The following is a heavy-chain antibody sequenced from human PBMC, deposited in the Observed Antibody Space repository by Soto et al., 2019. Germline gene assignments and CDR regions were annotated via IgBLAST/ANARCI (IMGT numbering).Heavy chain of an antibody. J-gene: IGHJ5*02. CDR1: GFTFSSYA. V-gene: IGHV3-23*01. Sequence: GGSLRRSCAASGFTFSSYAMRWVRQAPGKGLEWVSASSGSGGSTYYADSVKGRFTISIDNSKNTLYLQMNSLRAEDTAVYYCAKQGYCTNGVCPRFDPGCQGTLVTVSS. CDR2: SSGSGGST. D-gene: IGHD2-8*01. CDR3: AKQGYCTNGVCPRFDP.